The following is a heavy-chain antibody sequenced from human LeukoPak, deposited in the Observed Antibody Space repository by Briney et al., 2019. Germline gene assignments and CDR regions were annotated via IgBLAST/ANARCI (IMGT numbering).Heavy chain of an antibody. D-gene: IGHD2-2*01. CDR1: GFKFDDYA. CDR2: ISADGTI. Sequence: GGSLRLSCAASGFKFDDYAMHWVRQAPGKGLEWVSLISADGTIYYADFVKGRFAISRDNSKNSLYLQMNSLRTEDTALYYCAKDLGYSSSPDYWGQGTLVTVSS. V-gene: IGHV3-43*02. J-gene: IGHJ4*02. CDR3: AKDLGYSSSPDY.